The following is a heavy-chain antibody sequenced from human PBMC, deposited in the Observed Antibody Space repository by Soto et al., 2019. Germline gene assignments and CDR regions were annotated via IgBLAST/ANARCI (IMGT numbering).Heavy chain of an antibody. CDR2: IDPSDSYT. V-gene: IGHV5-10-1*01. CDR1: GYSFTSYW. D-gene: IGHD2-2*01. CDR3: ASPNCSSTSCYYYYYGMDV. J-gene: IGHJ6*02. Sequence: GESLKISCEGSGYSFTSYWISWVRQMPGKGLEWMGRIDPSDSYTNYSPSFQGHVTISADKSISTAYLQWSSLKASDTAMYYCASPNCSSTSCYYYYYGMDVWGQGTTVTVSS.